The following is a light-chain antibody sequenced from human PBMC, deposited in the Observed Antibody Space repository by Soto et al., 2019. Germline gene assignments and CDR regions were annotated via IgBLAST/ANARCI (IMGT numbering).Light chain of an antibody. CDR1: QSISSW. CDR3: QQSYSTTWT. V-gene: IGKV1-5*01. J-gene: IGKJ1*01. Sequence: DIQMTQSPSTLSAPVGDRVTITCRASQSISSWLAWYQQKPGKAPKLLIYDASSLESGVPSRFSGSGSGTEFTLTISSLQPDDFATYYCQQSYSTTWTFGQGTKVDIK. CDR2: DAS.